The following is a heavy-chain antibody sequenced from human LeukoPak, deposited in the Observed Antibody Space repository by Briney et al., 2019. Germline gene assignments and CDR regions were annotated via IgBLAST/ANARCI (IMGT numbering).Heavy chain of an antibody. CDR1: GFTFSSYS. Sequence: PPRSLRLSCAASGFTFSSYSMNWVRQAPGKWLEWVSSISSSSSYIYYADSVKGRFTISIDNAKNSLYLQMNSLRAEDTAVYYCARDHRQPSFGMDVWGQGTTVTVSS. V-gene: IGHV3-21*01. D-gene: IGHD3-3*01. CDR3: ARDHRQPSFGMDV. J-gene: IGHJ6*02. CDR2: ISSSSSYI.